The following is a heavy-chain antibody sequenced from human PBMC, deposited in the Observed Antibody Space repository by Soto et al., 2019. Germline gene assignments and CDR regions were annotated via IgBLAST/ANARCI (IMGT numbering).Heavy chain of an antibody. CDR3: ARDRSLHWNDVRDTLWAHPHYYYGMDV. D-gene: IGHD1-1*01. Sequence: QVQLVQSGAEVKKPGASVKVSCKASGYTFTSYGITWVRKAPGQGLEWMGWTSAYNGNTNYAQKLQGRGTMTTDTSKSTANMEVVSFRSDDRAVYCCARDRSLHWNDVRDTLWAHPHYYYGMDVWGQGTTVTVSS. J-gene: IGHJ6*02. V-gene: IGHV1-18*04. CDR1: GYTFTSYG. CDR2: TSAYNGNT.